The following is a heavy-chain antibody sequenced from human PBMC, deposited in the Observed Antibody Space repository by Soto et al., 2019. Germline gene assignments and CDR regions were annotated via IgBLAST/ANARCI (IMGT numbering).Heavy chain of an antibody. Sequence: EVQLVESGGGLVQPGGSLRLSCAASGFTFSNYWMHWVRQAPGKGLVWVSRIKSDGRSTTYADSVKGRFTISRDNAKNTGYLEMNSVRAEDRAVYYWGRAAPWFGDPSWADSWGQGSLVTVSS. V-gene: IGHV3-74*01. J-gene: IGHJ4*02. CDR3: GRAAPWFGDPSWADS. CDR2: IKSDGRST. D-gene: IGHD3-10*01. CDR1: GFTFSNYW.